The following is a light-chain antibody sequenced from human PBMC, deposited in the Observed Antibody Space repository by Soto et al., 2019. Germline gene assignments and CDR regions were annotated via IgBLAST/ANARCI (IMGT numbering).Light chain of an antibody. V-gene: IGLV1-47*02. CDR2: SNN. CDR1: SSNIGSNY. CDR3: AAWDDRLSGWV. Sequence: QPVLTQPPSASGTPGQRVTISCSGSSSNIGSNYVYWYQQLPGTAPKLLIYSNNQRPSGVPDRFSGSKPGTSASLAISGLRSEDEADYYCAAWDDRLSGWVFGGGTKLTVL. J-gene: IGLJ3*02.